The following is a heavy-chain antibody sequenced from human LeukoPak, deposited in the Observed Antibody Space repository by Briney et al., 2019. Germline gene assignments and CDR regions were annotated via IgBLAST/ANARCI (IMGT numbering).Heavy chain of an antibody. D-gene: IGHD3-22*01. CDR1: GFTFSKSP. CDR2: ISDSGGDT. V-gene: IGHV3-23*01. CDR3: ARAPAHYYDSSDHYYVGESYFDY. Sequence: GGSLRLSCAASGFTFSKSPMTWVRQALGKGLEWVSTISDSGGDTYHADSVKGRFTISRDNSMNRLYLQMNSLRAEDTAVYYCARAPAHYYDSSDHYYVGESYFDYWGQGTLVTVSS. J-gene: IGHJ4*02.